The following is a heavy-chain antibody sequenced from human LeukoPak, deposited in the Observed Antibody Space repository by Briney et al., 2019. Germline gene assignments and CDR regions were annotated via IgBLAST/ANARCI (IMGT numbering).Heavy chain of an antibody. V-gene: IGHV3-48*03. CDR1: GFTFSRDA. D-gene: IGHD2-2*01. CDR3: ARDVNQRPYYYGMDV. J-gene: IGHJ6*04. Sequence: TGGSLRPSCAASGFTFSRDAMHWVRQAPGKGLEWVSYISSSGSTIYYADSVKGRFTISRDNAKNSLYLQMNSLRAEDTAVYYCARDVNQRPYYYGMDVWGKGTTVTVSS. CDR2: ISSSGSTI.